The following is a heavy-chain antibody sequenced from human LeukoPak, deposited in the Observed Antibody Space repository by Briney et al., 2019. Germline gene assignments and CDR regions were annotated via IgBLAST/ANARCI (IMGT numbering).Heavy chain of an antibody. D-gene: IGHD3-3*01. CDR3: ANTYYEFWSGSF. V-gene: IGHV3-30*18. CDR2: ISYDESKK. CDR1: GFTFSSYG. J-gene: IGHJ4*02. Sequence: GGSLRLSCAASGFTFSSYGMHWVRQAPGKGLEWVTVISYDESKKYYADSVRGRFTISRDNSKNTVYLQMNSLRTEDTAVYYCANTYYEFWSGSFWGQGTLVTVSS.